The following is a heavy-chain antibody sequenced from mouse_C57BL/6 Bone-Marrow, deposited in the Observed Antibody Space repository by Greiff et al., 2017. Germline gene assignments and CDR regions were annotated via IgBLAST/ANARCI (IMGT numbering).Heavy chain of an antibody. V-gene: IGHV5-4*01. CDR3: TRENYWYYIDY. D-gene: IGHD1-1*01. CDR2: ISDGGSYT. J-gene: IGHJ2*01. CDR1: GFTFSSYA. Sequence: EVQLQESGGGLVKPGGSLKLSCAASGFTFSSYAMSWVRQTPEKRLEWVATISDGGSYTYYPDNVKGRFTISRDNAKNNLYLQMSHLKSEDTAMYYSTRENYWYYIDYWGQGTTLTVSS.